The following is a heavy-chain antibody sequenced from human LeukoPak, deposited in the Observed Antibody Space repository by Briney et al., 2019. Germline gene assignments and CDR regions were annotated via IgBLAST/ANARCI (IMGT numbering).Heavy chain of an antibody. Sequence: GESLKISCKGSGYSFTSYWIGWVRPMPGKGLEWMGIIYPGDSDTRYSPSFQGQVTISADKSISTAYLQWSSLKASDTAMYYCARHVAYYYDSSGYSFDYWGQGTLVTVSS. CDR1: GYSFTSYW. J-gene: IGHJ4*02. CDR2: IYPGDSDT. D-gene: IGHD3-22*01. CDR3: ARHVAYYYDSSGYSFDY. V-gene: IGHV5-51*01.